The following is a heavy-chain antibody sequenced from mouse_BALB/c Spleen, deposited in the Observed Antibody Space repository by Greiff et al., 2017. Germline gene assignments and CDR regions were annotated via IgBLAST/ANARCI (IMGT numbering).Heavy chain of an antibody. CDR1: GYSITSDYA. D-gene: IGHD1-1*01. CDR2: ISYSGST. V-gene: IGHV3-2*02. J-gene: IGHJ2*01. CDR3: ARFTTVNYFDY. Sequence: EVQLQESGPGLVKPSQSLSLTCTVTGYSITSDYAWNWIRQFPGNKLEWMGYISYSGSTSYNPSLKSRISITRDTSKNQFFLQLNSVTTEDTATYYCARFTTVNYFDYWGQGTTLTVSS.